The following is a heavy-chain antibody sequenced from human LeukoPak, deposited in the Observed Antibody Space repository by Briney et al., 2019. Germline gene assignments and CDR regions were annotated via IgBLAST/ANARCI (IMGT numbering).Heavy chain of an antibody. CDR1: GYTFTGYY. Sequence: ASVKVSCKASGYTFTGYYMHWVRQAPGQGLEWMGWINPNSGGTNYAQKFQGRVTMTRDTSISTAYMELSRLRSDVTAVYYCASGTAIVVVNLDYWGQGTLVTVSS. CDR3: ASGTAIVVVNLDY. D-gene: IGHD3-22*01. V-gene: IGHV1-2*02. CDR2: INPNSGGT. J-gene: IGHJ4*02.